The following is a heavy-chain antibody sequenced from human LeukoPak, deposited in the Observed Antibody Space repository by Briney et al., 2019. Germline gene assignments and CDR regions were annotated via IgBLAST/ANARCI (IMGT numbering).Heavy chain of an antibody. D-gene: IGHD5-12*01. Sequence: GSLRLSCTASGFIFSNVWMNWVRPAPGKGLEWVSHIRSTGDTFYADSVKGRFTISRDNARNSLYLQMNSLRAEDTAMYYCARDAGNSGYGCDLWGQGTLVTVSS. CDR1: GFIFSNVW. CDR3: ARDAGNSGYGCDL. CDR2: IRSTGDT. J-gene: IGHJ5*02. V-gene: IGHV3-48*01.